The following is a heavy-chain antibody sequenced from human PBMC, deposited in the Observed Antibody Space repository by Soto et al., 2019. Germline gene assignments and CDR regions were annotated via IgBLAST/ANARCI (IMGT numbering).Heavy chain of an antibody. CDR2: IRSKANSYAT. CDR3: ESWQQLVQGYYYYGMDV. D-gene: IGHD6-13*01. J-gene: IGHJ6*02. V-gene: IGHV3-73*01. Sequence: TVGSLRLSCAASGFTFSGSAMHWVRQASGKGLEWVGRIRSKANSYATAYAASVKGRFTISRDDSKNTAYLQMNSLKTEDTAVYYCESWQQLVQGYYYYGMDVWGQGTTVTVSS. CDR1: GFTFSGSA.